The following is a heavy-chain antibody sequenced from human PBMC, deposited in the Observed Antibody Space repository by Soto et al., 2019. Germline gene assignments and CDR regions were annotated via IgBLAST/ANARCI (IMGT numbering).Heavy chain of an antibody. CDR3: AHRLTLNSDWNYGRFDY. CDR2: IYWEDDK. Sequence: QITLKESGPTLVKPTQTLTLTCTFSGFSLTTYGVGVGWVRQPPGKALEWLALIYWEDDKRYSPSLKSRLAITNDTSKNHVVLTMTNMDPVDTATYYCAHRLTLNSDWNYGRFDYWGQGTLVTVSS. V-gene: IGHV2-5*02. J-gene: IGHJ4*02. CDR1: GFSLTTYGVG. D-gene: IGHD1-7*01.